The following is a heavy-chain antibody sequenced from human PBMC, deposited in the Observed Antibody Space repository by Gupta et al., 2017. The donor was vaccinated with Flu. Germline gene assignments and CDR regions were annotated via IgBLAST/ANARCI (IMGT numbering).Heavy chain of an antibody. J-gene: IGHJ3*02. CDR3: AKDRPFGAFGI. CDR1: GFTFSSYA. Sequence: EVQLLESGGGLVQPGGSLRLPCAASGFTFSSYAMSWVRQAPGKGLERVSTIRGSGAGTYCADSVKGRFTISRDNSKNTLYMKMNSMRDEDTAVYYGAKDRPFGAFGIWGQGTMVTVSS. CDR2: IRGSGAGT. D-gene: IGHD3-10*01. V-gene: IGHV3-23*01.